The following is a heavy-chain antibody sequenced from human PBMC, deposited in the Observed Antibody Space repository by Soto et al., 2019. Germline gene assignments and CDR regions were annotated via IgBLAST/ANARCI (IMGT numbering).Heavy chain of an antibody. D-gene: IGHD3-16*02. V-gene: IGHV3-49*03. J-gene: IGHJ4*02. CDR2: IRSKAYGGTT. CDR1: GFTFGDYA. CDR3: TRDWRLHLGELSPNFDY. Sequence: PGGSLRLSCTASGFTFGDYAMSWSRQAPGKGLEWVGFIRSKAYGGTTEYAASVKGRFTISRDDSKSIAYLQMNSLKTEDTAVYYCTRDWRLHLGELSPNFDYWGQGTLVTVSS.